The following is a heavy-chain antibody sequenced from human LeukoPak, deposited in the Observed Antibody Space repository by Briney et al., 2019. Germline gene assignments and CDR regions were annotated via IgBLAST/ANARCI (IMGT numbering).Heavy chain of an antibody. J-gene: IGHJ4*02. CDR2: TYYRSKWYN. D-gene: IGHD2-21*02. CDR1: GDSVSSNSAA. Sequence: SQTLSFTCAISGDSVSSNSAAWNWIRQSPSRGLEWLGRTYYRSKWYNDYAVSVKSRITINPDTSKNQFSLQLNSVTPEDTAVYYCARDEVWYCGGDCRRRAGPFDYWGQGTLVTVSS. V-gene: IGHV6-1*01. CDR3: ARDEVWYCGGDCRRRAGPFDY.